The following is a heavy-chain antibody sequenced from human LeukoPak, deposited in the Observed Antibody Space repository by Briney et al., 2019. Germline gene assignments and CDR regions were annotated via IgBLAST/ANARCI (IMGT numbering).Heavy chain of an antibody. J-gene: IGHJ4*02. CDR2: ISSASSTI. Sequence: GGSLRLSCAASGFTFSSYSMNWVRQAPGKGLEWVSWISSASSTIYYADSVKGRFTISRDNAKKSVYLQMNSLRAEDTAVYYCARDEGVVVMASWGQGTLVTVSS. V-gene: IGHV3-48*01. D-gene: IGHD2-21*01. CDR3: ARDEGVVVMAS. CDR1: GFTFSSYS.